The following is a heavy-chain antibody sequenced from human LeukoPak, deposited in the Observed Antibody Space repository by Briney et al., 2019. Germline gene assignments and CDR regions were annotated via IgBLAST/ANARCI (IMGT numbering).Heavy chain of an antibody. CDR2: IYSGGST. J-gene: IGHJ6*02. CDR3: ARVGIVGATNGYYNYGMDV. Sequence: GGSLRLSCAASGVTVSSNYMSWVRQAPGKGLEWVSVIYSGGSTYYVDSVKGRFTISRDNSKNTLYLQMNSLRAEDTAVYYCARVGIVGATNGYYNYGMDVWGQGTTVTVSS. CDR1: GVTVSSNY. D-gene: IGHD1-26*01. V-gene: IGHV3-53*01.